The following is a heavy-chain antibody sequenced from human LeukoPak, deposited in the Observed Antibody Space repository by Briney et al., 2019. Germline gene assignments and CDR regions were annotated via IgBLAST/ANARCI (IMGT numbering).Heavy chain of an antibody. V-gene: IGHV3-23*01. D-gene: IGHD3-22*01. Sequence: GASLRLSCAASGFTFSSYAMSWVRQAPGKGLEWVPAISGSGGSTYYADSVKGRFTISRDNSKNTLYLQMNSLRAEDTAVYYCARLHDRRHSFDYWGQGTLVTVSS. CDR1: GFTFSSYA. J-gene: IGHJ4*02. CDR3: ARLHDRRHSFDY. CDR2: ISGSGGST.